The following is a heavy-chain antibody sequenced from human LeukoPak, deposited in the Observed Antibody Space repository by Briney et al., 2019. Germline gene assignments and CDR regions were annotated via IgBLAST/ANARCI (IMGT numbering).Heavy chain of an antibody. CDR2: INWNGGST. J-gene: IGHJ5*02. V-gene: IGHV3-20*04. CDR3: ARNRGVDTAMVNWFDP. D-gene: IGHD5-18*01. CDR1: GFTFDDYG. Sequence: GGSLRLSCAASGFTFDDYGMSWVRQAPGKGLEWVSGINWNGGSTGYADSVKGRFTISRDNAKNSLYLQMNSLRAEDTALYYCARNRGVDTAMVNWFDPWGQGTLVTVSS.